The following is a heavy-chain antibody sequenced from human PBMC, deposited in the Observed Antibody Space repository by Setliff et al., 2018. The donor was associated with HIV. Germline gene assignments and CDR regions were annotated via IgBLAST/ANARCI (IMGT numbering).Heavy chain of an antibody. D-gene: IGHD3-22*01. CDR3: ARGAAYYYDSSGWGDAFDI. CDR2: IFYSGNI. CDR1: GDSISSGGYY. Sequence: SETLSLTCAVSGDSISSGGYYWSWIRQHPGKGLEWIGYIFYSGNICFNPSLKSRVTISVDTSKNQFSLKLSSVTAADTAVYYCARGAAYYYDSSGWGDAFDIWGQGTMVTVSS. V-gene: IGHV4-31*11. J-gene: IGHJ3*02.